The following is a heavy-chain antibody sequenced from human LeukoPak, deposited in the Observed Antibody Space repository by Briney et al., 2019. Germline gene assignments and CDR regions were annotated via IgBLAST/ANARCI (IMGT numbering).Heavy chain of an antibody. V-gene: IGHV3-21*01. CDR2: ISSSSYI. Sequence: PGGSLRLSCAASGFTFSSYSMNWVRQAPGKGLEWVSSISSSSYIYYADSVKGRFTISRDNAKNSLYLQMNSLRAEDTAVYYCAREGIAAAGEFDYWGQGTLVTVSS. CDR3: AREGIAAAGEFDY. J-gene: IGHJ4*02. CDR1: GFTFSSYS. D-gene: IGHD6-13*01.